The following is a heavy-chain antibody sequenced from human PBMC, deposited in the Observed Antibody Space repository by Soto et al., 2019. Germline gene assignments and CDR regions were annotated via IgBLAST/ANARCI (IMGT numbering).Heavy chain of an antibody. CDR2: IYPGDSDT. D-gene: IGHD3-10*01. V-gene: IGHV5-51*01. CDR1: GYSFTSYW. CDR3: ARGAMVRGVIRNYYYYGMDV. J-gene: IGHJ6*02. Sequence: GESLKISCKGSGYSFTSYWIGWVRQMPGKGLEWMGIIYPGDSDTRYSPSFQGQVTISADKSISTAYLQWSSLKASDTAMYYCARGAMVRGVIRNYYYYGMDVWGQGTTVTVSS.